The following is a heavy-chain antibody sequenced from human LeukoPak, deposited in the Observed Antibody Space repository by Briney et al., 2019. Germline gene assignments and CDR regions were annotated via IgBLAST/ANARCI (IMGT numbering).Heavy chain of an antibody. CDR2: ISGSGGST. D-gene: IGHD2-15*01. CDR1: EFTFSSYA. Sequence: GGSLRLSCAASEFTFSSYAMSWVRQAPGKGLEWVSAISGSGGSTYYADSVKGRFTISRDNSKNTLYLQMNSLRAEDTAVYYCAKGCRYCSGGCCQVYWYFDLWGRGTLVTVSS. V-gene: IGHV3-23*01. J-gene: IGHJ2*01. CDR3: AKGCRYCSGGCCQVYWYFDL.